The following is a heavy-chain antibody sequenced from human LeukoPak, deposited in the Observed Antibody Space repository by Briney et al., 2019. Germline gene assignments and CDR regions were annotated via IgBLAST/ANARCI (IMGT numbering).Heavy chain of an antibody. V-gene: IGHV4-4*09. CDR1: GGSIGTFH. CDR3: ARSDGIVGEEAWFDP. CDR2: IFTTEVT. Sequence: TSETLSLTCSVSGGSIGTFHWHWIRQPPGEGLEWIGYIFTTEVTNYSPSLKSRVTISVDTSKNQFSLRLSSVTAADTAVYYCARSDGIVGEEAWFDPWGQGTLVTVSS. D-gene: IGHD1-26*01. J-gene: IGHJ5*02.